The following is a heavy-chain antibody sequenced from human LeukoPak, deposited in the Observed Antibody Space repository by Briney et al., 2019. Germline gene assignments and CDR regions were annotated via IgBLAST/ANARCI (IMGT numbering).Heavy chain of an antibody. CDR3: ARQLGHHFDY. CDR1: GYTFSTYW. CDR2: IYPGDSDT. J-gene: IGHJ4*02. V-gene: IGHV5-51*01. Sequence: GESLKISCKGSGYTFSTYWIGWVRQMPGKGLEWMGVIYPGDSDTRYSPSFRGQVAISADKSISTAYLQWSSLKASDTAMYYCARQLGHHFDYWGQGTLVTVSS.